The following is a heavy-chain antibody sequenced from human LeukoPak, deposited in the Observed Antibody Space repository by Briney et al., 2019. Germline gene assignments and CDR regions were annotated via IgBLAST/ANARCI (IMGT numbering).Heavy chain of an antibody. J-gene: IGHJ3*01. V-gene: IGHV1-18*01. Sequence: ASVNVSCKASGYTFTITGICWVRQAPGQGLEWMGWVSAYNGNTNYAQKFRGRVTMTRDTSTNTAYMELRSLRSDDTAVYVCARDAPRWRNAFDFWGQGTMVTVSS. CDR2: VSAYNGNT. CDR3: ARDAPRWRNAFDF. D-gene: IGHD2-15*01. CDR1: GYTFTITG.